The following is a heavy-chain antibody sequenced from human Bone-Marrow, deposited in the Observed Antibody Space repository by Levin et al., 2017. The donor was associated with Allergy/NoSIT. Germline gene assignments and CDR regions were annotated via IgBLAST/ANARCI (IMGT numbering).Heavy chain of an antibody. V-gene: IGHV4/OR15-8*01. CDR1: GGSIAKSHW. Sequence: KASETLSLTCSVSGGSIAKSHWWTWVRQAPGQGLEWIGANYHLVGAKYNPSLKSRATISLDKSNNEFSLSLTSVTVADTAMYYCARSEYAAMLQVSGYLDYWGRGILVTVSS. CDR2: NYHLVGA. D-gene: IGHD2-2*01. J-gene: IGHJ4*02. CDR3: ARSEYAAMLQVSGYLDY.